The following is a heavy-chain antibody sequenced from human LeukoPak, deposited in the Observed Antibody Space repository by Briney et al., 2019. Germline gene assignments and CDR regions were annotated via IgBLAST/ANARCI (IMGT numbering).Heavy chain of an antibody. CDR2: IYYTGTT. CDR3: ARETYYYDSSGPDAFDI. J-gene: IGHJ3*02. V-gene: IGHV4-59*01. Sequence: SETLSLTCSVSGASMSSYYWTWIRQSPGKGLEWIGYIYYTGTTNYNPSLKSRVTISVDTSKNQFSLKLDSVTAADTAVYYCARETYYYDSSGPDAFDIWGQGTMVTVSS. CDR1: GASMSSYY. D-gene: IGHD3-22*01.